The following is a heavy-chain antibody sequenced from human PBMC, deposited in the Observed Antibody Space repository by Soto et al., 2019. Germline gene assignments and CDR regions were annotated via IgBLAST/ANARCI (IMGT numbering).Heavy chain of an antibody. V-gene: IGHV3-48*01. J-gene: IGHJ4*02. CDR3: AREQWLDSLGYFDY. CDR1: GFTFSSYS. CDR2: ISSSSSTI. D-gene: IGHD6-19*01. Sequence: EVQLVESGGGLVQPGGSLRLSCAASGFTFSSYSMNWVRQAPGKGLEWVSYISSSSSTIYYADSVKGRFTISRDNAKNSLYLRMNSLRAEDTAVYYCAREQWLDSLGYFDYWGQGTLVTVSS.